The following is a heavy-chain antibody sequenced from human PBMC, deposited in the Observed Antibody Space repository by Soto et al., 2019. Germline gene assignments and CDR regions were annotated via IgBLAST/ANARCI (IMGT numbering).Heavy chain of an antibody. V-gene: IGHV4-59*01. CDR2: IYYSGST. CDR3: ARVESSGWYPHY. D-gene: IGHD6-19*01. CDR1: GGSISSYY. Sequence: SETLSLTCTVSGGSISSYYWSWIRQPPGKGLEWIGYIYYSGSTNYNPSLKSRVTISVDTSKNQFSLNLKSVTAADTAVYFCARVESSGWYPHYWGQGTLVTVSS. J-gene: IGHJ4*02.